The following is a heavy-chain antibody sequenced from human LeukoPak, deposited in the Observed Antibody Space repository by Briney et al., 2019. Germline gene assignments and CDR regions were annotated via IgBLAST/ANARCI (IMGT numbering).Heavy chain of an antibody. Sequence: GGSLRLSCAASGFTFSSYGMHWIRQAPGKGLEWVAFIRYDGSNKYYAHSVKGRFTISRDNSKNTLYLQMNSLRAEDTAVYYCARDRSYSSTLIGDAFDIWGQGTMVTVSS. J-gene: IGHJ3*02. CDR2: IRYDGSNK. CDR1: GFTFSSYG. V-gene: IGHV3-30*02. D-gene: IGHD6-13*01. CDR3: ARDRSYSSTLIGDAFDI.